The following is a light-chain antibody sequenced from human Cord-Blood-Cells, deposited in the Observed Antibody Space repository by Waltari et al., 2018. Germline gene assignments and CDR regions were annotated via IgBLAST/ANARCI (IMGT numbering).Light chain of an antibody. Sequence: EIVLTQSPGTLSLSQGERATLSCRASQSVSSSYLVLYQQKPGQAPRLLIYGASSRATGIPDRFSGSGSGTDFTLTISRLEPEDFAVYYCQQYGSSPWAFGQGTKVEIK. V-gene: IGKV3-20*01. CDR2: GAS. CDR1: QSVSSSY. J-gene: IGKJ1*01. CDR3: QQYGSSPWA.